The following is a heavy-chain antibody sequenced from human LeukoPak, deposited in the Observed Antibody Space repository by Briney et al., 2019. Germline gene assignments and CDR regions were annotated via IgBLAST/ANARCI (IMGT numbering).Heavy chain of an antibody. J-gene: IGHJ4*02. V-gene: IGHV4-34*01. CDR3: ARRSHVFANPREVDY. D-gene: IGHD2-21*01. CDR1: GGSFSGYY. CDR2: INHRGST. Sequence: PSETLSLTCAVYGGSFSGYYWSWIRQPPGKGLEWIGEINHRGSTNYNPSLKSRVTISVDTSKNQFSLKLSSVTAADTAVYYCARRSHVFANPREVDYWGQGTLVTVSS.